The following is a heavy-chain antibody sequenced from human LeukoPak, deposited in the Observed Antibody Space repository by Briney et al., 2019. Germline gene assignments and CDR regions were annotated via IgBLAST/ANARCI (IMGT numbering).Heavy chain of an antibody. V-gene: IGHV3-23*01. CDR3: AKDIKQQLVNFLFDY. D-gene: IGHD6-13*01. J-gene: IGHJ4*02. Sequence: GGSLRLSCAASGFTFSSYAMSWVRQAPGKGLEWVSAISGSGGSTYYADSVKGRFTISRDNSKNTLYLQMNSLRAEDTAVYYCAKDIKQQLVNFLFDYWGQGTLVTVSS. CDR2: ISGSGGST. CDR1: GFTFSSYA.